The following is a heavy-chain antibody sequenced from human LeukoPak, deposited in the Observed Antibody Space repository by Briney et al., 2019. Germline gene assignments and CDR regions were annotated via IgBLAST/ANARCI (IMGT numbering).Heavy chain of an antibody. Sequence: GESLKISCMDSGYSFTSYWIAWVRQMPGKGLEWMGSIYPGDSDTRYSPSFQGQVTISADKSISTAYPQWRGLKASDTAMFYCVRLGTAVVARFFDNWGQGTLVTVSS. V-gene: IGHV5-51*01. J-gene: IGHJ4*02. D-gene: IGHD5-18*01. CDR2: IYPGDSDT. CDR1: GYSFTSYW. CDR3: VRLGTAVVARFFDN.